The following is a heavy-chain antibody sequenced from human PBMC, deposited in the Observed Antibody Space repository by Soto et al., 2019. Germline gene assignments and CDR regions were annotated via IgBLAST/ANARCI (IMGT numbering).Heavy chain of an antibody. V-gene: IGHV4-34*01. Sequence: SESLSLTCAVYGGSFSGYYWTWIRQPPGTGLEWVGDINYSGSTNYNPSLKSRVTISVDTAKNQFSLKLTSVTAADTAVYYCARRIPTAGLFDFWGQGALVTVSS. CDR3: ARRIPTAGLFDF. J-gene: IGHJ4*02. D-gene: IGHD6-13*01. CDR1: GGSFSGYY. CDR2: INYSGST.